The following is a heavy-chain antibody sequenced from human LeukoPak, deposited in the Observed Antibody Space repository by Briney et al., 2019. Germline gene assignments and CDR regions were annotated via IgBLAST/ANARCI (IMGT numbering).Heavy chain of an antibody. V-gene: IGHV3-30*18. CDR2: ISYDGSNK. J-gene: IGHJ4*02. CDR1: GFTFSSYG. Sequence: GRSLRLSCAASGFTFSSYGMHWVRQAPGKGLEWVAVISYDGSNKYYADSVKGRFTISRDNSKNTLYLQMNSLRAEDTAVYYCAKEYGDYAYWGQGTLVTVSS. CDR3: AKEYGDYAY. D-gene: IGHD4-17*01.